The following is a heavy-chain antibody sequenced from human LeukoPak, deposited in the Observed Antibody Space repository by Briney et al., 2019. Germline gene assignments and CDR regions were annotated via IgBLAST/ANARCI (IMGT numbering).Heavy chain of an antibody. V-gene: IGHV3-23*01. D-gene: IGHD3-9*01. CDR1: GLTFSSYA. CDR3: AKVYPVFDWFWTNPFDY. Sequence: GSLRLSCAASGLTFSSYAMSWVRQAPGKGLEWVSAISGSGGSTYYADSVKGRFTISRDNSKNTLYLQMNGLRAEDTAVYYCAKVYPVFDWFWTNPFDYWGQGTLVTVSS. CDR2: ISGSGGST. J-gene: IGHJ4*02.